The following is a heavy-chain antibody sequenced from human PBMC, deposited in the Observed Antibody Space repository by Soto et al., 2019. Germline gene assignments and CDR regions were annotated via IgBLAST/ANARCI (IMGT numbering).Heavy chain of an antibody. J-gene: IGHJ6*03. CDR2: IRSKANSYAT. V-gene: IGHV3-73*01. D-gene: IGHD2-2*01. Sequence: GGSLRLSCAASGFTFSGSAMHWVRQASGKGLEWVGRIRSKANSYATAYAASVKGRFTISRDDSKNTAYLQMNSLKTEDKAVYYCTATTPYCSSTSCSNYYYYYYMDVWGKGTTVTVSS. CDR3: TATTPYCSSTSCSNYYYYYYMDV. CDR1: GFTFSGSA.